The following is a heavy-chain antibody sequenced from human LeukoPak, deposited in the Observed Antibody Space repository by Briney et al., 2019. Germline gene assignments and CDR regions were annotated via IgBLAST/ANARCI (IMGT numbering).Heavy chain of an antibody. CDR1: GGSFSGYY. CDR2: INHSGST. CDR3: ARDRGTTSNPSHDTFAI. J-gene: IGHJ3*02. Sequence: SETLSLTCAVYGGSFSGYYWSWIRQPTGKGLEWIGEINHSGSTNYNPSLKSRVTISVDTSKNQFSLKLKSVTAADTAIYYCARDRGTTSNPSHDTFAIWGQGTMVAVSS. V-gene: IGHV4-34*01. D-gene: IGHD4-11*01.